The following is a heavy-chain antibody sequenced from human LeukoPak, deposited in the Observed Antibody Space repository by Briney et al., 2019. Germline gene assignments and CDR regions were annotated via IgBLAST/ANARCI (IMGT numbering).Heavy chain of an antibody. CDR2: IYYSGST. V-gene: IGHV4-59*12. CDR1: GGSISSYY. D-gene: IGHD3-10*01. CDR3: ARGWFGDQKTATNWFDP. J-gene: IGHJ5*02. Sequence: SETLSLTCTVSGGSISSYYWSRIRQPPGKGLEWIGYIYYSGSTNYNPSLKSRVTISVDKSKNQFSLKLSSVTAADTAVYYCARGWFGDQKTATNWFDPWGQGTLVTVSS.